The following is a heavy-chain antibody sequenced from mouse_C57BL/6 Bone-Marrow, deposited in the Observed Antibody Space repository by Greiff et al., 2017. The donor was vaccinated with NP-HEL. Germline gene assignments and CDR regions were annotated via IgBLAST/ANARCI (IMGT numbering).Heavy chain of an antibody. J-gene: IGHJ4*01. D-gene: IGHD2-2*01. Sequence: EVKLQESGGDLVKPGGSLKLSCAASGFTFSSYGMSWVRQTPDKRLEWVATISSGGSYTYYPDSVKGRFTITRDNAKNTLYLQMSSLKSEDTAMYYCARPGNGYDDAMDYWGQGTSVTVSS. CDR2: ISSGGSYT. CDR3: ARPGNGYDDAMDY. CDR1: GFTFSSYG. V-gene: IGHV5-6*01.